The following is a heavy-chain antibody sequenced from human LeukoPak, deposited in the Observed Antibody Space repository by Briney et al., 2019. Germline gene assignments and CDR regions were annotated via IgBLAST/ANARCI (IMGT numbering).Heavy chain of an antibody. D-gene: IGHD4-23*01. CDR3: VKLRLGDSFDY. CDR2: IRNDASSDTS. Sequence: PGGSLRLSCAASGFTFSNLYMDWVRHAPGKGLEWVGRIRNDASSDTSDYGTTVKGRFTIARDDTKSLLVLQRNSLKTEATAEYYGVKLRLGDSFDYWGQGTLVTVSS. CDR1: GFTFSNLY. J-gene: IGHJ4*02. V-gene: IGHV3-72*01.